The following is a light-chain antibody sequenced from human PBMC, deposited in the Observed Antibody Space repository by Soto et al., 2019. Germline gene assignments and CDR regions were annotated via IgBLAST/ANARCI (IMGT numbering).Light chain of an antibody. CDR3: QQYGTWWT. J-gene: IGKJ1*01. V-gene: IGKV3-15*01. Sequence: EIVMTQSPATLSVSPGERATLSCRASQSVSSNLAWYQQKPGQAPRLLIYGASTRAAGIPARFSGRGSGAESTLIISSLQSEDFTVYYCQQYGTWWTFGQGTKVEIK. CDR2: GAS. CDR1: QSVSSN.